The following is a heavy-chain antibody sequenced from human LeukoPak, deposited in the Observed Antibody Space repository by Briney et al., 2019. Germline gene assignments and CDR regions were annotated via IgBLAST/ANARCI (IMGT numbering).Heavy chain of an antibody. J-gene: IGHJ4*02. CDR2: IRYDGSNK. D-gene: IGHD3-22*01. V-gene: IGHV3-30*02. CDR1: GFTFSSYG. Sequence: GGSLRLSXVASGFTFSSYGMHWVRQAPGKGLEWVAFIRYDGSNKYYADSVKGRFTISRDNSKSTLYLQMNSLRAEDTAVYYCAKDRGYYDSSGYYLYWGQGTLVTVSS. CDR3: AKDRGYYDSSGYYLY.